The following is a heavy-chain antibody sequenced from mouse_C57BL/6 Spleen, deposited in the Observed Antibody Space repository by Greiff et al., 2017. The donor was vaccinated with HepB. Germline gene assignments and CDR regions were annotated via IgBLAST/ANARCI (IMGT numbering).Heavy chain of an antibody. D-gene: IGHD2-5*01. Sequence: KESCKASGYTFTRYWMHWVKQRPGQGLEWIGRIHPSDSDTNYNQKFKGKATLTVDKSSSTAYMQLSSLTSEDSAVYYCAHSNPFAYWGQGTLVTVSA. CDR3: AHSNPFAY. V-gene: IGHV1-74*01. CDR2: IHPSDSDT. J-gene: IGHJ3*01. CDR1: GYTFTRYW.